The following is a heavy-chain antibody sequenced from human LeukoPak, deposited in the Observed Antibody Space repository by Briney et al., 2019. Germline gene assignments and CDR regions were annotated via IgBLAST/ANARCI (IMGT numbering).Heavy chain of an antibody. CDR3: AKRSGHSGFDP. J-gene: IGHJ5*02. CDR2: ISGSGGST. V-gene: IGHV3-23*01. CDR1: GFTFSSYA. Sequence: GGSLRLSCAASGFTFSSYAMGWVRQAPGKGLEWVSAISGSGGSTYYADSVKGRFTISRDNSKNTLYLQMNSLRAEDTAAYYCAKRSGHSGFDPWGQGTLVTVSS. D-gene: IGHD2-15*01.